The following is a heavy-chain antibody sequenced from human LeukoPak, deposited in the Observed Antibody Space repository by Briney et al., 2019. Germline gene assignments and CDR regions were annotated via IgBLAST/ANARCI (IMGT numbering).Heavy chain of an antibody. J-gene: IGHJ4*02. Sequence: SVKVSCKASGGTFSSYAISWVRQAPGQGLEWMGRIITIFGTANYAQKFQGRGTITTDESTSTAYMELSSLRSEDTAVYYCARDDSLSGYDLYYFDYWGQGTLVTVSS. CDR1: GGTFSSYA. CDR3: ARDDSLSGYDLYYFDY. CDR2: IITIFGTA. V-gene: IGHV1-69*05. D-gene: IGHD5-12*01.